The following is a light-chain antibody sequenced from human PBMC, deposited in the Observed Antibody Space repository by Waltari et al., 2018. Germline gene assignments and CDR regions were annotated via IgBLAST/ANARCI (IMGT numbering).Light chain of an antibody. CDR3: QQYHSSSRT. CDR2: KAS. CDR1: QSIDSW. V-gene: IGKV1-5*03. Sequence: DIQMTQAPSTLSASVGDRVTITCRDSQSIDSWLAWYQQKPGKAPNLLIYKASILHSGVPSMFSGRVSGTEFTLTLSSLQPDDFAAYYCQQYHSSSRTFGQGTNVEMK. J-gene: IGKJ1*01.